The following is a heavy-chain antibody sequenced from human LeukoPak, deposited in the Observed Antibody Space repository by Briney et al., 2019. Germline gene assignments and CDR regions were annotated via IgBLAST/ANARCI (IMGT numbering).Heavy chain of an antibody. V-gene: IGHV4-59*01. D-gene: IGHD3-10*01. CDR2: IYYSGST. CDR1: GGSIGSFY. J-gene: IGHJ4*02. CDR3: ARTIVRGVIVN. Sequence: PSETLSLTCTVSGGSIGSFYWSWIRQPPGKGLEWIGYIYYSGSTNYNPSLKSRVTISVDTSTNQLSLNLSSVPAAATAAYSFARTIVRGVIVNWGQGTLVTVSS.